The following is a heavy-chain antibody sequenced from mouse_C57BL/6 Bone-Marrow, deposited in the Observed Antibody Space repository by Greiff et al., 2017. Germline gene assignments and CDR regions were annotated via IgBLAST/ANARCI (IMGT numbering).Heavy chain of an antibody. CDR3: ARGGFITTVVTHWYFDV. D-gene: IGHD1-1*01. Sequence: VQLKESGPVLVKPGASVKMSCKASGYTFTDYYMNWVKQSHGKSLEWIGVINPYNGGTSYNQKFKGKATLTVDKSSSTAYMELNSLTSEDSAVXYCARGGFITTVVTHWYFDVWGTGTTVTVSS. CDR2: INPYNGGT. V-gene: IGHV1-19*01. CDR1: GYTFTDYY. J-gene: IGHJ1*03.